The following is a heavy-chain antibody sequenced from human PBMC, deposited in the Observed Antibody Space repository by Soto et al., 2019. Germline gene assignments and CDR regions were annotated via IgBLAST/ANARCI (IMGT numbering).Heavy chain of an antibody. V-gene: IGHV3-30*18. CDR2: ISYDGSNK. J-gene: IGHJ4*02. CDR3: TNDSSGYYLPLYFAY. Sequence: QVQLVESGGGVVQPGRSLRLSCAASGFTFSSYGMHWVRQAPGKGLEWVAVISYDGSNKYYADSVKGRFTISRDNSKNTLYLPLNSLRAEDTAVYYCTNDSSGYYLPLYFAYWGKGTLVTVSS. D-gene: IGHD3-22*01. CDR1: GFTFSSYG.